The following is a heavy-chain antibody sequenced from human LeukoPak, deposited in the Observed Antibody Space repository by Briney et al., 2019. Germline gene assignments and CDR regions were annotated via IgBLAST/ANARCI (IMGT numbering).Heavy chain of an antibody. D-gene: IGHD3-22*01. V-gene: IGHV1-18*01. Sequence: ASVKVSCKASGYTFTSYGISWVRPAPGQGLEWMGWISAYNGNTNYAQKLQGRVTMTTDTSTSTAYMELRSLRSDDTAVYYCARDVDYYDSSGYYYVVSDYYYYGMDVWGQGTTVTVSS. J-gene: IGHJ6*02. CDR2: ISAYNGNT. CDR1: GYTFTSYG. CDR3: ARDVDYYDSSGYYYVVSDYYYYGMDV.